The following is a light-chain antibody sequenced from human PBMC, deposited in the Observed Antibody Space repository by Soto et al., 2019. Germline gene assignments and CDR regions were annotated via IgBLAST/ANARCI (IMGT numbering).Light chain of an antibody. J-gene: IGKJ2*01. V-gene: IGKV3-20*01. Sequence: EIVLTQSPGTLSLSPGERATLSCRASQSVSTTYLGWYQQKPGQAHRLLVYGTSRRATGIPDRFSGSGSGTDFTLTISSLEPEDFAVYYCQHYGSSPPMYTFGQGTKLEIK. CDR2: GTS. CDR1: QSVSTTY. CDR3: QHYGSSPPMYT.